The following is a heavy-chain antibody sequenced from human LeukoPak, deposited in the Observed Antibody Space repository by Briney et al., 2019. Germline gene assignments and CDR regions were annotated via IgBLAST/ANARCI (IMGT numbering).Heavy chain of an antibody. D-gene: IGHD3-10*01. CDR3: ARHASGSGSPLDY. J-gene: IGHJ4*02. V-gene: IGHV1-46*03. CDR2: INPNSGVP. Sequence: ASVKVSCKASGYTFATYYIHWVRQAPGQGLEWMGIINPNSGVPRFAQKFQGRLTMARDTSTSTVHMELSSLRSEDMAVYYCARHASGSGSPLDYWGQGTLVTVSS. CDR1: GYTFATYY.